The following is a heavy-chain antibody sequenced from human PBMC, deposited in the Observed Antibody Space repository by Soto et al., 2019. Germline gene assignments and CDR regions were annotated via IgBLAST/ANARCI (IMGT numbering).Heavy chain of an antibody. J-gene: IGHJ5*02. CDR3: EHRPRALTTVNTQDWFDP. D-gene: IGHD4-4*01. CDR1: WFSLSTSGVG. Sequence: GXTLVSPTQTLTXSCTFSWFSLSTSGVGVVWIRQPPVKALEWLALIYWNDDKRYIPSLKSRLTITKDTCKNQVVLTMTNMDPVDTATYYCEHRPRALTTVNTQDWFDPWGQGTLVTVSS. CDR2: IYWNDDK. V-gene: IGHV2-5*01.